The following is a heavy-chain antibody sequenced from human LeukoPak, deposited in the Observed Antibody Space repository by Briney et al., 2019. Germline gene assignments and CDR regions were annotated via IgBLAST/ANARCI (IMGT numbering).Heavy chain of an antibody. CDR2: FDPEDGET. D-gene: IGHD3-3*01. V-gene: IGHV1-24*01. CDR3: ATGKEPVGLLLEWWQGDY. Sequence: ASVKVSCKVSGYTLTELSMHWVRQAPGKGLEWMGGFDPEDGETIYAQKFQGRVTMTEDTSTDTAYMELSSLRSEDTAVYYCATGKEPVGLLLEWWQGDYWGQGTLVTVSS. CDR1: GYTLTELS. J-gene: IGHJ4*02.